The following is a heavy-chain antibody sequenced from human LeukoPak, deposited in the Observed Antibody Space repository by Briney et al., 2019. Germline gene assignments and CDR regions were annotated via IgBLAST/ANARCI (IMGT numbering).Heavy chain of an antibody. Sequence: GGSLRLSCAASGFTFTTYSMNWVRQAPGKGLQWVSYISITSRTTSYADSVEGRFTISRDSAKNSLYLQMNSLRDEDTAVYYCATEKAFAFDIWGQGTVVTVSS. CDR2: ISITSRTT. J-gene: IGHJ3*02. CDR3: ATEKAFAFDI. CDR1: GFTFTTYS. V-gene: IGHV3-48*02.